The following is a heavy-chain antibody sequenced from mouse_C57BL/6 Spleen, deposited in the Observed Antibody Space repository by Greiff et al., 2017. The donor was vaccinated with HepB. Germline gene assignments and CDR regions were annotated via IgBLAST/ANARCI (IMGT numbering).Heavy chain of an antibody. CDR1: GYTFTNYW. Sequence: QVQLQQSGAELVRPGTSVKMSCKASGYTFTNYWIGWAKQRPGHGLEWIGDIYPGGGYTNYNEKFKGKATLTADKSSSTAYMQFSSLTSEDSAIYYCARSGYDYDEGFDYWGQGTTLTVSS. J-gene: IGHJ2*01. D-gene: IGHD2-4*01. CDR2: IYPGGGYT. CDR3: ARSGYDYDEGFDY. V-gene: IGHV1-63*01.